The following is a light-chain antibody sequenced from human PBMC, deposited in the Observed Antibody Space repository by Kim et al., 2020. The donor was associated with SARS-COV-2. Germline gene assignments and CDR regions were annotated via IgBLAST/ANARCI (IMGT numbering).Light chain of an antibody. CDR1: QSISTW. J-gene: IGKJ2*01. Sequence: DIQMTQSPSTLSASVGDRVTITCRASQSISTWLAWYQQKPGKAPKLLIYDASSLESEVPSRFSGSGSGTEFTLTISSLQPDDFATYYCQQYNSYSYTFGQGTKLEI. CDR3: QQYNSYSYT. V-gene: IGKV1-5*01. CDR2: DAS.